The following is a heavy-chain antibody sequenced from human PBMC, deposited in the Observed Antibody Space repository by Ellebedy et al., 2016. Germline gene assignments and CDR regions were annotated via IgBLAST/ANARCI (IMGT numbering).Heavy chain of an antibody. V-gene: IGHV3-49*03. CDR1: GFTFGDYA. CDR3: TRDGGIVGATSELICDY. CDR2: IRSKAYGGTT. Sequence: GESLKISCTASGFTFGDYAMSWFRQAPGKGLEWVGFIRSKAYGGTTEYAASVKGRFTISRDDSKSIAYLQMNSLKTEDTAVYYCTRDGGIVGATSELICDYWGQGTLVTVSS. J-gene: IGHJ4*02. D-gene: IGHD1-26*01.